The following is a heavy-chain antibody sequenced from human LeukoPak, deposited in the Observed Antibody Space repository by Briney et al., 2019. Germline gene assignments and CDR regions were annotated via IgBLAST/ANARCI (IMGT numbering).Heavy chain of an antibody. CDR3: AKDLATKYSLDY. J-gene: IGHJ4*02. D-gene: IGHD5-12*01. V-gene: IGHV3-30*18. CDR2: ISYDGSDK. Sequence: GGSLRLSCAASGFAFSSYGIHWVRQAPGKGLEWVALISYDGSDKFFADSVRGRFTISRDNSKNTLYLQMNSLRVEDTAVYYCAKDLATKYSLDYWGQGILVTVSS. CDR1: GFAFSSYG.